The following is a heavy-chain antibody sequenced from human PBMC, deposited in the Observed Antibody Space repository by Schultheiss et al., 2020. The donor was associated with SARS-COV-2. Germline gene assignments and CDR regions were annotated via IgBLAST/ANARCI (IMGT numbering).Heavy chain of an antibody. CDR2: IWYDGSNK. V-gene: IGHV3-33*08. J-gene: IGHJ3*02. CDR1: GFTFSSYG. Sequence: GGSLRLSCAASGFTFSSYGMHWVRQAPGKGLEWVAVIWYDGSNKYYADSVKGRFTISRDNSKNTLYLQMNSLRGEDTAVYYCAKPLSGSYGDAFDIWGQGTMVTVSS. D-gene: IGHD1-26*01. CDR3: AKPLSGSYGDAFDI.